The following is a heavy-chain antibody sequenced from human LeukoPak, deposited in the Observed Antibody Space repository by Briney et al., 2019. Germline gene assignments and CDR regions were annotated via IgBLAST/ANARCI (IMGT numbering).Heavy chain of an antibody. J-gene: IGHJ5*02. CDR1: GFIVNSYA. CDR2: IYSDGVT. V-gene: IGHV3-66*02. Sequence: AGGSLRLSCAASGFIVNSYAMSWVRQAPGKGLAWVPLIYSDGVTQYADSVKGRFTISRDNSKNTLYLQMNSLRDEDTAVYFCARDRAEGKTWVEFDPWGQGTLVTVSS. CDR3: ARDRAEGKTWVEFDP.